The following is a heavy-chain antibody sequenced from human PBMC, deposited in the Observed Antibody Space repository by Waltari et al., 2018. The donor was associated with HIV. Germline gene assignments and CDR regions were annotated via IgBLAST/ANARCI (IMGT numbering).Heavy chain of an antibody. CDR1: GYSFTSYW. CDR2: IYPVDPDP. V-gene: IGHV5-51*03. D-gene: IGHD6-13*01. J-gene: IGHJ5*02. CDR3: ARGWGIAAAGTTDNWFDP. Sequence: EVQLVQSGAEVKKPGESLKISCKGSGYSFTSYWIGWVRQMPGKGLEWMGIIYPVDPDPGYRPSLQGRATIRASKSISAAYLQWSSLEASDPAMYYCARGWGIAAAGTTDNWFDPWGQGTLVTVSS.